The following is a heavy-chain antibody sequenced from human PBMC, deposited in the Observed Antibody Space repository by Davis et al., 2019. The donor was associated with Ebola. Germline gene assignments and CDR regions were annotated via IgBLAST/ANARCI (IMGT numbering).Heavy chain of an antibody. Sequence: GESLKISCAASGFTFSSYGMHWVRQAPGKGLEWVAVISYDGSNKYYADSVKGRFTISRDNAKNSLYLQMNSLRAEDTAVYYCARNLASVVTANYYYGMDVWGQGTTVTVSS. D-gene: IGHD2-21*02. V-gene: IGHV3-30*03. CDR1: GFTFSSYG. CDR2: ISYDGSNK. CDR3: ARNLASVVTANYYYGMDV. J-gene: IGHJ6*02.